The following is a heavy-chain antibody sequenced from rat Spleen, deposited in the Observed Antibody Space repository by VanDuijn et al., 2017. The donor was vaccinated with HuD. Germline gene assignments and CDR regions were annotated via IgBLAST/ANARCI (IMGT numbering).Heavy chain of an antibody. CDR3: TTANNGGFSELYYFDY. CDR1: GFTFNNYW. V-gene: IGHV5-31*01. D-gene: IGHD1-11*01. CDR2: ISYDGSST. J-gene: IGHJ2*01. Sequence: EVQLVESGGGLVQPGRSLKLSCVASGFTFNNYWMTWIRQAPGKGLEWVATISYDGSSTYYRDSVKGRFTISRDNAKSTLYLQMDSLRSEDTATYYCTTANNGGFSELYYFDYWGQGVMVTVSS.